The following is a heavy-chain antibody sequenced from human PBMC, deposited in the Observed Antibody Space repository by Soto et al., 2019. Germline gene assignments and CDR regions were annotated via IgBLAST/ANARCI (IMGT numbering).Heavy chain of an antibody. CDR3: AKDCAVEATGYFAY. D-gene: IGHD1-26*01. Sequence: PGGSLILSCAASGFTFSNYAMTWVRQAPGKGLEWVSVISGSGGITYYADSVKGRFTISRDNSKNTLYLQMNSLRAEDTAVYYCAKDCAVEATGYFAYWGQGTLVTVSS. V-gene: IGHV3-23*01. CDR1: GFTFSNYA. CDR2: ISGSGGIT. J-gene: IGHJ4*02.